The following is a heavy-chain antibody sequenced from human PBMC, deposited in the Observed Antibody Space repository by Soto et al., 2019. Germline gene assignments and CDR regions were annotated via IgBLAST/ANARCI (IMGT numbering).Heavy chain of an antibody. V-gene: IGHV3-30-3*01. J-gene: IGHJ3*02. CDR2: ISYDGSNK. CDR1: GFTFSSYA. Sequence: QVQLVESGGGVVQPGRSLRLSCAASGFTFSSYAMHWVRQAPGKGLEWVAVISYDGSNKYYADSVKGRFTISRDNSKNTLYLQMNSLRADDTAVYYCARDLYRVVVITGAAFDIWGQGTMVTVSS. D-gene: IGHD3-22*01. CDR3: ARDLYRVVVITGAAFDI.